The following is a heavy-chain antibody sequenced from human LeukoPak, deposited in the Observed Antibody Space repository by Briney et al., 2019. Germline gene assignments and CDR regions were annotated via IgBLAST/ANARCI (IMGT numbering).Heavy chain of an antibody. Sequence: GGSLRLSCAAYGFTFSSYEMNWVRQAPGKGLEWVAVISYDGSNKYYADSVKGRFTISRDNSKNTLYLQMNSLRAEDTAVYYCARASGSYLSYNWFDPWGQGTLVTVSS. D-gene: IGHD1-26*01. CDR1: GFTFSSYE. V-gene: IGHV3-30-3*01. CDR2: ISYDGSNK. CDR3: ARASGSYLSYNWFDP. J-gene: IGHJ5*02.